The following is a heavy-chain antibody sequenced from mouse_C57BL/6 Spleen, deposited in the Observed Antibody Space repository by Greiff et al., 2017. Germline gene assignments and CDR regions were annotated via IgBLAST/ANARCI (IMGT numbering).Heavy chain of an antibody. Sequence: VQLQESGAELVKPGASVKISCKASGYAFSSYWMNWVKQRPGKGLEWIGQIYPGDGDTNYNGKFKGKATLTADKSSSTAYMQLSSLTSEDSAVYFCARRLYEGYAMDYWGQGTSVTVSS. V-gene: IGHV1-80*01. CDR2: IYPGDGDT. J-gene: IGHJ4*01. D-gene: IGHD2-12*01. CDR1: GYAFSSYW. CDR3: ARRLYEGYAMDY.